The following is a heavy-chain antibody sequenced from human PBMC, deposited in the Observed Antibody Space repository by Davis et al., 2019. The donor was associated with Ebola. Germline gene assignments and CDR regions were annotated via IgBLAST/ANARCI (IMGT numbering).Heavy chain of an antibody. D-gene: IGHD3-22*01. CDR1: GYTFTSYD. Sequence: AASVKVSCKASGYTFTSYDINWVRQAPGQGLEWMGRINPNSGGTNYAQKFQGRVTMTRDTSISTAYMELSRLRSDDTAVYYCARSAAQYFYDGSNYHSTAGTDFDYWGQGTLVTVSS. CDR3: ARSAAQYFYDGSNYHSTAGTDFDY. J-gene: IGHJ4*02. V-gene: IGHV1-2*06. CDR2: INPNSGGT.